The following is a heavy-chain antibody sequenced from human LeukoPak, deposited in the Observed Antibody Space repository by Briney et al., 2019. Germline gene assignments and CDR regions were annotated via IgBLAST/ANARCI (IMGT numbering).Heavy chain of an antibody. D-gene: IGHD2-2*01. Sequence: GGSLRLSCAASGFIFSSYAMTWVRQAPGKGLEWVSGISGSGDTTYYADSVKGRFTLSRDNSRNTLYLQMNSLRAEDTAVYYCAKGDIVVMPAGMPRGSVGHFWGQGALVTVSS. J-gene: IGHJ4*02. V-gene: IGHV3-23*01. CDR2: ISGSGDTT. CDR3: AKGDIVVMPAGMPRGSVGHF. CDR1: GFIFSSYA.